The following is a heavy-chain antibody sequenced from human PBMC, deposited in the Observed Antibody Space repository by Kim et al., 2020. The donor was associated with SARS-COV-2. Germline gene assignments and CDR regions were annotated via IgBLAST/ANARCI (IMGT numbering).Heavy chain of an antibody. CDR2: IYYSGST. CDR1: GGSISSGGYY. D-gene: IGHD3-3*01. Sequence: SETLSLTCTVSGGSISSGGYYWSWIRQHPGNGLEWIGYIYYSGSTYYNPSLKSRVTISVDTSKNQFSLKLSSVTAADTAVYYCARAETIFGVVIGCFDYWGQGTLVTVSS. V-gene: IGHV4-31*03. J-gene: IGHJ4*02. CDR3: ARAETIFGVVIGCFDY.